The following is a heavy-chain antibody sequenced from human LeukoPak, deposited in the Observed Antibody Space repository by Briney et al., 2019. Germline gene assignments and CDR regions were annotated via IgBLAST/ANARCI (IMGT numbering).Heavy chain of an antibody. Sequence: SETLSLTCTVSGGSISSYYWSWIRQPPGKGLEWIGYIYYSGSTNYNPSLKSRVTISVDTSKNRFSLKLSSVTAADTAVYYCARAVRDYYDSSGYYYGVGAFDIWGQGTMVTVSS. D-gene: IGHD3-22*01. J-gene: IGHJ3*02. CDR3: ARAVRDYYDSSGYYYGVGAFDI. V-gene: IGHV4-59*12. CDR1: GGSISSYY. CDR2: IYYSGST.